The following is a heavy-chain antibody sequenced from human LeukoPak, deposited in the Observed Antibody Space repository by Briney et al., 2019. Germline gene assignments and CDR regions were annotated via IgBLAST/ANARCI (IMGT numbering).Heavy chain of an antibody. CDR2: INHSGST. CDR1: GGSFSGYY. Sequence: SETLSLTCAVYGGSFSGYYWSWICQPPGKGLEWIGEINHSGSTNYNPSLKSRVTISVDTSKNQFSLKLSSVTAADTAVYYCARETPQWLAGGFDYWGQGTLVTVSS. CDR3: ARETPQWLAGGFDY. J-gene: IGHJ4*02. V-gene: IGHV4-34*01. D-gene: IGHD6-19*01.